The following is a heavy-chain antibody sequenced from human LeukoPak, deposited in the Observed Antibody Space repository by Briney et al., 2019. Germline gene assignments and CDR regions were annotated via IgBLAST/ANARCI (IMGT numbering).Heavy chain of an antibody. CDR1: GFTFSSYA. Sequence: QPGRALRLPCSASGFTFSSYAMHWVRQAPGKGLEWVAVISYDGSNKYYADSVKGRFTISRDNSKNTLYLQMNSLGAEDTAVYYCARGEDDYGDYFDYWGQGTLVTVSS. V-gene: IGHV3-30-3*01. CDR3: ARGEDDYGDYFDY. CDR2: ISYDGSNK. J-gene: IGHJ4*02. D-gene: IGHD4-17*01.